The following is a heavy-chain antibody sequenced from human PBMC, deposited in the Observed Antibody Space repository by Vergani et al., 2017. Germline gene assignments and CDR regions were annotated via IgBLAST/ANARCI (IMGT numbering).Heavy chain of an antibody. Sequence: QVQLVQSGSELKKPGASVKVSCKASGYTFTSYAMNWVRQAPGQGLEWMGRIIPIFGTANYAQKFQGRVTITADESTSTAYMELSSLRSEDTAVYYCALVATTRGYYYYGMDVWGQGTTVTVSS. V-gene: IGHV1-69*18. CDR3: ALVATTRGYYYYGMDV. D-gene: IGHD5-12*01. CDR2: IIPIFGTA. J-gene: IGHJ6*02. CDR1: GYTFTSYA.